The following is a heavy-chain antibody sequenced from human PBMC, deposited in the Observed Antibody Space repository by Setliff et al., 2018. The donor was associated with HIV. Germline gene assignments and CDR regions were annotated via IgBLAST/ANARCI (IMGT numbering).Heavy chain of an antibody. J-gene: IGHJ6*02. CDR1: GYTFTTYY. D-gene: IGHD6-13*01. V-gene: IGHV1-46*01. Sequence: ASVKVSCKASGYTFTTYYIHYLRQAPGQGPEWMGIINPNGGSTNYAQKFQGRVTMTRNTSISTAYMELRSLRSDDTAVYYCARGYSAAGTLYYYGMDVWGQGTTVTVSS. CDR2: INPNGGST. CDR3: ARGYSAAGTLYYYGMDV.